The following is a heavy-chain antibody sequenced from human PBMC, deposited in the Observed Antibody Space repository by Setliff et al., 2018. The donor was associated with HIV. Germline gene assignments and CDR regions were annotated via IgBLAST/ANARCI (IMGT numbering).Heavy chain of an antibody. D-gene: IGHD3-22*01. J-gene: IGHJ1*01. CDR2: ISGYNGNT. Sequence: GASVKVSCKASGYTFTIYSINWVRQAPGQGLEWMGSISGYNGNTNYAQKFQGRVTMTTDTSTSTAYMELRSLRSDDTAVYYCARGWGLYDNRHTAAGYLQHWGQGTLVTVSS. CDR3: ARGWGLYDNRHTAAGYLQH. CDR1: GYTFTIYS. V-gene: IGHV1-18*01.